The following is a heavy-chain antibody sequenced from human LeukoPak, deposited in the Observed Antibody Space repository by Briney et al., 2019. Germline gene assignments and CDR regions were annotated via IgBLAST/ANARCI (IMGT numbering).Heavy chain of an antibody. Sequence: GGSLRLSCAASGFTFSSYAMSWVRQAPEKGLEWVSAISGSGGSTYYADSVKGRFTISRDNSKNTLYLQMNSLRAEDTAVYYCAKKIQGFEYSSGWSGLLDYWGQGTLVTVSS. CDR1: GFTFSSYA. D-gene: IGHD6-19*01. CDR3: AKKIQGFEYSSGWSGLLDY. J-gene: IGHJ4*02. CDR2: ISGSGGST. V-gene: IGHV3-23*01.